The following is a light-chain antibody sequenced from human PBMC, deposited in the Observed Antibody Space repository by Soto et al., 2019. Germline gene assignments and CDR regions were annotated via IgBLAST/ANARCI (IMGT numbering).Light chain of an antibody. Sequence: IVLTQSPGTLSLSAGDRATLSCRASQVVSTNYLAWYQQTPGQAPRLLIYRASSRATGIPDRFSGSGTGTDFTLTITSVEPEDFAVYYCHQYAASPWTFGQGTKVDI. CDR2: RAS. J-gene: IGKJ1*01. CDR3: HQYAASPWT. V-gene: IGKV3-20*01. CDR1: QVVSTNY.